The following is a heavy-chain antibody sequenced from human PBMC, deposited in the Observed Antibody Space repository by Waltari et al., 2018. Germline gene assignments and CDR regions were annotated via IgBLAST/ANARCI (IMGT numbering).Heavy chain of an antibody. CDR1: GFTFSSYS. J-gene: IGHJ4*01. V-gene: IGHV3-48*01. CDR2: ISSEGSTR. Sequence: EVQLLESGGGLVQPGGSLRLSCAASGFTFSSYSMNWVRQAPGKGLEWGSNISSEGSTRAYADSVRGRVTSSRDNAKNSLYLQRNSLRAEDTAVYYCARARGYSYGYEDYWGHGTLVTVSS. D-gene: IGHD5-18*01. CDR3: ARARGYSYGYEDY.